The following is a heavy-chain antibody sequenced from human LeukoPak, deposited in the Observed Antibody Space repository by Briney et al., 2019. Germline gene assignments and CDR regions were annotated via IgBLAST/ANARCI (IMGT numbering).Heavy chain of an antibody. CDR2: IYYSGST. D-gene: IGHD3-22*01. J-gene: IGHJ4*02. CDR1: GGSISSYY. V-gene: IGHV4-59*08. Sequence: SETLSLTCTVSGGSISSYYWSWIRQPPGKGLEWIGYIYYSGSTNYNPSLKSRVTISVDTSKNHFSLKLSSVTAADTAVYYCARMYDSSGYYYPFDYWGQGTLVTVSS. CDR3: ARMYDSSGYYYPFDY.